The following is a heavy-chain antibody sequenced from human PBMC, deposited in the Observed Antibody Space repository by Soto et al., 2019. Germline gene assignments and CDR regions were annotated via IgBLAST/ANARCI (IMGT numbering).Heavy chain of an antibody. D-gene: IGHD3-10*01. CDR3: ATVRVYDGSGDSDI. Sequence: ASVKVSCKASGYAFTGYYMRWLRQATGKGLEWMGCINPKNGGTIYAQKFQGRVTMTEDTSIDTAYMELSSLRSEDTAVYYCATVRVYDGSGDSDIWGQGTLVTVSS. CDR1: GYAFTGYY. CDR2: INPKNGGT. V-gene: IGHV1-2*02. J-gene: IGHJ4*02.